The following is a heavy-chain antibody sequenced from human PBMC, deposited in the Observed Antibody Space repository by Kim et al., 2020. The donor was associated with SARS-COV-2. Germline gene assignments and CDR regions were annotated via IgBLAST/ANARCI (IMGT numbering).Heavy chain of an antibody. V-gene: IGHV3-30*03. J-gene: IGHJ4*02. CDR2: ISYDGSNK. D-gene: IGHD5-18*01. CDR1: GFTFSSYG. Sequence: GGSLRLSCAASGFTFSSYGMHWVRQAPGKGLEWVAVISYDGSNKYYADSVKGRFTISRDNSKNTLYLQMNSLRAEDTAVYYCATHTSGYSNYWGQGTLVTVSS. CDR3: ATHTSGYSNY.